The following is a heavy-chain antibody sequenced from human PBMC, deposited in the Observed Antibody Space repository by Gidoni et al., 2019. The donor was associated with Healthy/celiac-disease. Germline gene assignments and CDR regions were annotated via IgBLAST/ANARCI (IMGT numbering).Heavy chain of an antibody. CDR3: AADKSITRNTH. J-gene: IGHJ1*01. CDR2: IVVGSGNT. D-gene: IGHD3-10*01. V-gene: IGHV1-58*01. Sequence: HMQLVQSGPEVKKPGTSVKVSCTASGFTFTSSAVQWVRQARGQRLEWIGWIVVGSGNTNYAQKFQERVTITRDMSTSTAYMELSSLRSEDTAVYYWAADKSITRNTHWGQGTLVTVSS. CDR1: GFTFTSSA.